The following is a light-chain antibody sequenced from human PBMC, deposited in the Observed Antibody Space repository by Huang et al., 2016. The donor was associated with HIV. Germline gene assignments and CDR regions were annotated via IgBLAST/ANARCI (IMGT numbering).Light chain of an antibody. CDR3: QQYNNWPR. V-gene: IGKV3-15*01. J-gene: IGKJ1*01. Sequence: EVAMTQSPVTLSVSPGERVALSCRASRDVGDTVAWYQHKPGQPPRLRIYGASSRATGVPARFSGSGSGTEFTLTISNMQSEDFAVYYCQQYNNWPRFGQGTKVEIK. CDR2: GAS. CDR1: RDVGDT.